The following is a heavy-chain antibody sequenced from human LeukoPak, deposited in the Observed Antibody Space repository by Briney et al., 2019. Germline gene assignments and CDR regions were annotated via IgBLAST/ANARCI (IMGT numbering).Heavy chain of an antibody. CDR2: IIPIFGTA. CDR3: AGWYYYDSSGYYNN. D-gene: IGHD3-22*01. J-gene: IGHJ4*02. Sequence: SVKVSCKASGGTFSSYAISWVRQAPGQGLEWMGGIIPIFGTANYAQKFQGRVTITADESTSTAYMELSSLRSEDTAVYYCAGWYYYDSSGYYNNWGQGTLVTVSS. V-gene: IGHV1-69*01. CDR1: GGTFSSYA.